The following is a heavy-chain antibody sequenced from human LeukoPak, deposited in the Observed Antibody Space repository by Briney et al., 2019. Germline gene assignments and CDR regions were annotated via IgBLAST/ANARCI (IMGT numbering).Heavy chain of an antibody. CDR1: GFTFSSYG. CDR2: IWYDGSNK. Sequence: GGSLRLSCAASGFTFSSYGMHWVRQAPGKGLEWVAVIWYDGSNKYYADSVKGRFTISRDNSKITLYKQMNSLRAEDTAVYYCAKGAITMVRGVNDAFDIWGQGTMVTVSS. CDR3: AKGAITMVRGVNDAFDI. D-gene: IGHD3-10*01. V-gene: IGHV3-33*06. J-gene: IGHJ3*02.